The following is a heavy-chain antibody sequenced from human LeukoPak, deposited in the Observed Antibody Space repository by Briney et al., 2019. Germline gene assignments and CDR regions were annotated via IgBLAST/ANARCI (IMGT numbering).Heavy chain of an antibody. CDR2: IIPIFGTA. CDR3: VKTDTAMVLFDY. D-gene: IGHD5-18*01. Sequence: GSSVKVSCKASGGTFSSYAISWVRQAPGQGLEWMGGIIPIFGTANYAQKFQGRVTITADESTSTAYMELSSLRSEDTAVYYCVKTDTAMVLFDYWGQGTLVTVFS. J-gene: IGHJ4*02. V-gene: IGHV1-69*01. CDR1: GGTFSSYA.